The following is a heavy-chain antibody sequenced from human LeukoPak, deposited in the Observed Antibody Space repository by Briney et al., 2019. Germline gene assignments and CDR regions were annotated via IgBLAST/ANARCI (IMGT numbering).Heavy chain of an antibody. J-gene: IGHJ4*02. CDR2: INPMGGTT. V-gene: IGHV1-46*01. Sequence: ASVKVSCTASGYTFSSYYMHWVRQAPGQGLEWMGIINPMGGTTSYAQKFQGRVTMTRDTSTSTVYMELSSLRSEDTAVYYCARAGGEYCSSTTCYNDYWGQGTLVTVSS. CDR3: ARAGGEYCSSTTCYNDY. CDR1: GYTFSSYY. D-gene: IGHD2-2*02.